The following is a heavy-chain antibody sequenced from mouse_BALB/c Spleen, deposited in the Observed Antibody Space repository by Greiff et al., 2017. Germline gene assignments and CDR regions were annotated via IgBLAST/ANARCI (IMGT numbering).Heavy chain of an antibody. Sequence: EVKVVESGGGLVKPGGSLKLSCAASGFAFSSYDMSWVRPTPEKRLEWVAYISSGGGSTYYPDTVKGRFTISRDNAKNTLYLQMSSLKSEDTAMYYCARHGYGNYEAMDYWGQGTSVTVSS. CDR2: ISSGGGST. CDR1: GFAFSSYD. D-gene: IGHD2-1*01. J-gene: IGHJ4*01. CDR3: ARHGYGNYEAMDY. V-gene: IGHV5-12-1*01.